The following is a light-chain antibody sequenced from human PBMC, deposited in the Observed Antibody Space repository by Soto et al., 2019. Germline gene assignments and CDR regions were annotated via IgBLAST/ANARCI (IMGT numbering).Light chain of an antibody. J-gene: IGKJ4*01. Sequence: EIVLTQSPATLSLSPGERATLSCGASQTISNNVLAWYQQRPGLAPRLLIYDASNRAAGIPDRFSGSGSGTDFTLTISRLEPEDFAVYYCQQFDKLITFGGGTKVEI. V-gene: IGKV3D-20*01. CDR3: QQFDKLIT. CDR1: QTISNNV. CDR2: DAS.